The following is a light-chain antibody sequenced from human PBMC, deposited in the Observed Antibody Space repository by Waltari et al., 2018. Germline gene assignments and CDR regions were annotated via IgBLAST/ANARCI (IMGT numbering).Light chain of an antibody. Sequence: DIQMTQSPSTLSASVGDRVTITCRASKSISSWLAWYQQKPGKAPKLLIYKASSLESGVPSRFSGSGSGTEFTLTISSLQPDDFATDYCQQYNSYPGTFGQGTKVEIK. CDR1: KSISSW. CDR2: KAS. V-gene: IGKV1-5*03. J-gene: IGKJ1*01. CDR3: QQYNSYPGT.